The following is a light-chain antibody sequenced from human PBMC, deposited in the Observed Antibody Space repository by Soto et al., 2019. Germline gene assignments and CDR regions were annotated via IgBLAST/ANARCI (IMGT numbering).Light chain of an antibody. CDR3: QQYDNSPLT. Sequence: DIVLTPSPGTLSLSPVERAALSCRASQSVSSSYLAWYQQKPGQAPRLLIYGASNRATGIADRFSGSGSGTDFTLTISRLEPEDFAVYYCQQYDNSPLTFGGGTKVDIK. CDR2: GAS. V-gene: IGKV3-20*01. CDR1: QSVSSSY. J-gene: IGKJ4*01.